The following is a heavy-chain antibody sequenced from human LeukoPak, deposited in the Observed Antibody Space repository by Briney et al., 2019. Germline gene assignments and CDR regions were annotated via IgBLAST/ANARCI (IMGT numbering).Heavy chain of an antibody. CDR1: GFTFRNYW. Sequence: GGSLRLSCAASGFTFRNYWMHWVRHAPGKGLVWVSRINSDASSIGYADSVKGRFTISRDNGKNTVYLQMNSLRAEDTAVYYCARDLVGYSYGPPGYWGQGTLVTVSS. V-gene: IGHV3-74*01. CDR2: INSDASSI. D-gene: IGHD5-18*01. CDR3: ARDLVGYSYGPPGY. J-gene: IGHJ4*02.